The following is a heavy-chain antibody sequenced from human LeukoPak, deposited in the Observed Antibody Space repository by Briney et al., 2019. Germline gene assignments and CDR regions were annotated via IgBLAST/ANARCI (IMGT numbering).Heavy chain of an antibody. Sequence: SETLSLTCTVSGGSISSYYWSWIRQPPGKGLEWIGYIYYSGSTNYNPSLKSRVTISVDTSKNQFSLKLSSVTAADTAVYYCAGSSSWGDNFDYWGQGPRSPSPQ. CDR3: AGSSSWGDNFDY. D-gene: IGHD6-13*01. J-gene: IGHJ4*02. CDR1: GGSISSYY. CDR2: IYYSGST. V-gene: IGHV4-59*01.